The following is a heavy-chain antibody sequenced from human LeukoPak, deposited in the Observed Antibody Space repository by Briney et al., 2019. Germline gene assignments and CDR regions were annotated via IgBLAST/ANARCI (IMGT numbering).Heavy chain of an antibody. CDR2: INHSGST. J-gene: IGHJ4*02. V-gene: IGHV4-34*01. CDR3: ARDSITIFGVVTRFDY. D-gene: IGHD3-3*01. CDR1: VGSFSGYY. Sequence: PSETLSLTCAVYVGSFSGYYWSWIRQPPGKGLEWIGEINHSGSTNYNPSLKSRVTISVDTSKNQFSLKLSSVTAADTAVYYCARDSITIFGVVTRFDYWGQGTLVTVSS.